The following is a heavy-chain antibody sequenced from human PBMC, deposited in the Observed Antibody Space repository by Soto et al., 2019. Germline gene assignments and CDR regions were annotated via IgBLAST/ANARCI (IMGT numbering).Heavy chain of an antibody. CDR1: GFTFSSYS. V-gene: IGHV3-48*02. Sequence: PGGSLRLSCAASGFTFSSYSMNWVRQAPGKGLDWVSYISSSSSTIYYADSVKGRFTISRDNAKNSLFLQMNSLRDEDTAFYYCANQVVRGSRARYGMDVWGQGTTVTVSS. CDR2: ISSSSSTI. CDR3: ANQVVRGSRARYGMDV. D-gene: IGHD3-10*01. J-gene: IGHJ6*02.